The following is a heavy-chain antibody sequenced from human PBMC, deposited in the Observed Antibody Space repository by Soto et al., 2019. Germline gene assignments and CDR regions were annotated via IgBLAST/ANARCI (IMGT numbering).Heavy chain of an antibody. D-gene: IGHD2-2*01. J-gene: IGHJ3*02. Sequence: EVQLLESGGDLAEPGGSLRLSCAASGFAFTHVWMTWVRQAPGRGLEWVGRIKRKIDGETTNYAAPVKGRFTISRDDSKNRLYLQMNSLKTDDSAVYYCAADRYCSSNTCPGPFDIWGRGTTV. V-gene: IGHV3-15*06. CDR1: GFAFTHVW. CDR3: AADRYCSSNTCPGPFDI. CDR2: IKRKIDGETT.